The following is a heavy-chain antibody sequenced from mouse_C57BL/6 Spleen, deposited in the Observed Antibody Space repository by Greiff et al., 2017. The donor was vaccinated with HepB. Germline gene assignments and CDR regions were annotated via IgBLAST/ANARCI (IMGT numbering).Heavy chain of an antibody. CDR1: GYAFSSYW. CDR3: ARYPFGSTYAMDY. Sequence: VMLVESGAELVKPGASVKISCKASGYAFSSYWMNWVKQRPGKGLEWIGQIYPGDGDTNYNGKFKGKATLTADKSSSTAYMQLSSLTSEDSAVYICARYPFGSTYAMDYWGQGTSVTVSS. D-gene: IGHD1-1*01. CDR2: IYPGDGDT. J-gene: IGHJ4*01. V-gene: IGHV1-80*01.